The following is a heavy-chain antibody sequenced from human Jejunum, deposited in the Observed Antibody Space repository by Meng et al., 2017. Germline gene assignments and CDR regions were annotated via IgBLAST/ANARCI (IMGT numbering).Heavy chain of an antibody. V-gene: IGHV6-1*01. CDR3: ARDWGDVRGGFDF. J-gene: IGHJ4*02. CDR2: TYYRSKYYN. Sequence: VRLQQSGPGLVKPSQTLSLALSLSGDSVFSNRGAWNGIRQSPSRGLEWLGRTYYRSKYYNDYALSVKSRITINPDTSKNQFSLQLNSVTPEDTAIYYCARDWGDVRGGFDFWGQGTLVTVSS. D-gene: IGHD3-10*02. CDR1: GDSVFSNRGA.